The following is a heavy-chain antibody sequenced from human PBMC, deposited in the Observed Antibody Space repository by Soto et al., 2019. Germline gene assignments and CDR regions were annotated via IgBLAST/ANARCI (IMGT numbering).Heavy chain of an antibody. J-gene: IGHJ6*02. V-gene: IGHV1-8*01. CDR1: GYTFTSYD. CDR3: AMRITGTTLRIYYGMDV. CDR2: MNPNSGNT. D-gene: IGHD1-7*01. Sequence: ASVKVSCKASGYTFTSYDINWVRRATGQGLEWMGWMNPNSGNTGYAQKFQGRVTMTRNTSISTAYMELSSLRSEDTAVYYCAMRITGTTLRIYYGMDVWGQGTTVTVS.